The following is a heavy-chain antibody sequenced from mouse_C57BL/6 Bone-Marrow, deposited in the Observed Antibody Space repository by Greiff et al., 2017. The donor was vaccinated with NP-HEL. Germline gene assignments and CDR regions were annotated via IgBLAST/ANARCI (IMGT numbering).Heavy chain of an antibody. D-gene: IGHD2-4*01. CDR3: ARKKIYYDYDYWYFDV. V-gene: IGHV1-59*01. CDR1: GYTFTSYW. Sequence: VKLQQPGAELVRPGTSVKLSCKASGYTFTSYWMHWVKQRPGQGLEWIGVIDPSDSYTNYNQKFKGKATLTVDTSSSTAYMQLSSLTSEDSAVYYCARKKIYYDYDYWYFDVWGTGTTVTVSS. CDR2: IDPSDSYT. J-gene: IGHJ1*03.